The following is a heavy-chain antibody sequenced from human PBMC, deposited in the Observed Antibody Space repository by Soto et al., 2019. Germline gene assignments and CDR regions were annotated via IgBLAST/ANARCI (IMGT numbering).Heavy chain of an antibody. CDR1: GYTFTGYY. Sequence: ASVKVSCKASGYTFTGYYMHWVRQAPGQGLEWMGWINAYNGNTNYAQKLQGRVTMTTDTSTSTAYMELRSLRSDDTAVYYCARGGGYCSGGSCYVGVYYYYGMDVWGQGTTVTVSS. J-gene: IGHJ6*02. D-gene: IGHD2-15*01. CDR2: INAYNGNT. CDR3: ARGGGYCSGGSCYVGVYYYYGMDV. V-gene: IGHV1-18*04.